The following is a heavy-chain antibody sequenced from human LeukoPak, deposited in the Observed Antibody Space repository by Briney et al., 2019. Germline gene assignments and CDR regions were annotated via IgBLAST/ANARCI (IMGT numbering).Heavy chain of an antibody. V-gene: IGHV3-21*01. CDR1: GFTFSSYS. CDR3: AKDSRRWTYYDFWSGYPFDY. Sequence: PGGSLRLSCAASGFTFSSYSMNWVRQAPGKGLEWVSSISSSSSYIYYADSVKGRFTISRDNAKNSLYLQMNSLRAEDTAVYYCAKDSRRWTYYDFWSGYPFDYWGQGTLVTVSS. J-gene: IGHJ4*02. D-gene: IGHD3-3*01. CDR2: ISSSSSYI.